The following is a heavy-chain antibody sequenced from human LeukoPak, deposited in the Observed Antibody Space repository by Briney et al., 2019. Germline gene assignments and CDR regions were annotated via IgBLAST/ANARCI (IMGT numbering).Heavy chain of an antibody. CDR2: INTNTGNP. CDR1: GYTFTSYA. D-gene: IGHD2-8*01. Sequence: ASVKVSCKASGYTFTSYAMNWVRQAPGQGLEWMGWINTNTGNPTYAQGFTGRFVFSLDTPVSTAYLQISSLKAEDTAVYYCARSGDCTNGVCSGYYYYGMDVWGQGTTVTVSS. CDR3: ARSGDCTNGVCSGYYYYGMDV. V-gene: IGHV7-4-1*02. J-gene: IGHJ6*02.